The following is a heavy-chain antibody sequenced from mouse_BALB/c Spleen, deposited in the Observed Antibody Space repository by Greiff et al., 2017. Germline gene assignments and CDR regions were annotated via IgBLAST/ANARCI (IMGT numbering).Heavy chain of an antibody. V-gene: IGHV1S126*01. CDR2: IDPSDSET. CDR3: ARKNYNYGGFAY. D-gene: IGHD2-12*01. Sequence: VQLKESGPQLVRPGASVKISCTASGYSFTSYWMHWVKQRPGQGLEWIGMIDPSDSETRLNQKFKDKATLTVGKSSSTAYMQLSSPTSEDSAVYYCARKNYNYGGFAYWGQGTLVTVSA. J-gene: IGHJ3*01. CDR1: GYSFTSYW.